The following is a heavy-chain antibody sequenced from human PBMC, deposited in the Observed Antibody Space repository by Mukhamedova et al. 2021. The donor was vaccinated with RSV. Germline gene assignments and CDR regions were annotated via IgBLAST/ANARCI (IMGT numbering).Heavy chain of an antibody. D-gene: IGHD3-3*01. V-gene: IGHV3-49*02. Sequence: QAPGKGLEWVGFIRSKAYGGTTEYAASVKGRFTISRDDSKSIAYLQMNSLKTEDTAVYYCLRSYYDFWSGYYTADYFYYWGQGTL. CDR2: IRSKAYGGTT. CDR3: LRSYYDFWSGYYTADYFYY. J-gene: IGHJ4*02.